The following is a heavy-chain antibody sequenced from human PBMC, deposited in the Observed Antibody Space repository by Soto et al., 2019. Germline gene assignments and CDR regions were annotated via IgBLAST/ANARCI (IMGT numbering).Heavy chain of an antibody. D-gene: IGHD1-7*01. J-gene: IGHJ4*02. Sequence: QVQLQESGPGLVKPSGTLSLTCAVSGGSFTSNNWWTWVRQPPGQGREWIGEIYRTGSTNYNPSRKRRVTISLDKSENQFSLKVTSLTASEMAVYYCASRDPGTSVDYWGQGTLVNVSS. CDR3: ASRDPGTSVDY. CDR2: IYRTGST. V-gene: IGHV4-4*02. CDR1: GGSFTSNNW.